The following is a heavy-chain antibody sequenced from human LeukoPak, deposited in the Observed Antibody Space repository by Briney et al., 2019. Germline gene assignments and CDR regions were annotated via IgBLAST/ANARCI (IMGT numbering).Heavy chain of an antibody. CDR1: GGSTSRYY. V-gene: IGHV4-59*08. J-gene: IGHJ1*01. CDR3: ARLPGIAAV. D-gene: IGHD6-13*01. Sequence: SETLSLTCTVSGGSTSRYYWSWIRQPPGKSLEWIGYIYYSGSTTYNPSLKSRVSISIDMSKNQFSLNLSSVTAADTAVYYCARLPGIAAVWGQGTLVIVSS. CDR2: IYYSGST.